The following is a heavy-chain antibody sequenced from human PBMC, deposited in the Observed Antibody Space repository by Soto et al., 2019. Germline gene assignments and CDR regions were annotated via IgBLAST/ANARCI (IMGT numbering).Heavy chain of an antibody. D-gene: IGHD5-18*01. CDR3: AGLRGYSYGYDAFDI. J-gene: IGHJ3*02. CDR1: GFTFSSYE. V-gene: IGHV3-48*03. Sequence: PGGSLRLSCAASGFTFSSYEMNWVRQAPGKWLEWVSYISSSGSTIYYADSVKGRFTISRDNAKNSLYLQMNSLRAEDTAVYYCAGLRGYSYGYDAFDIWGQGXMVTV. CDR2: ISSSGSTI.